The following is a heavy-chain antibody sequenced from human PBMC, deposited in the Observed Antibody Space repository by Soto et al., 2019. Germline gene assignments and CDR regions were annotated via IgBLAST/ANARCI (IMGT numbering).Heavy chain of an antibody. D-gene: IGHD2-2*01. CDR3: ARSQGSSTSLEIYYYYYYGMDG. V-gene: IGHV1-69*01. Sequence: QVQLVQSGAEVQKPGSSVKVSCKASGGTFGSYAISWVRQAPGQGLEWMGGIIPIPGTANYAQKFQGRVTIAADEATSTADMELSSPRSEDTAVYYCARSQGSSTSLEIYYYYYYGMDGWGQGTTVTVSS. CDR2: IIPIPGTA. J-gene: IGHJ6*02. CDR1: GGTFGSYA.